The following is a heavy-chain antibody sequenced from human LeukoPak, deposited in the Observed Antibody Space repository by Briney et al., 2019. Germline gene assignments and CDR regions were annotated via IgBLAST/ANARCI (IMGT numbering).Heavy chain of an antibody. CDR1: GYTFTSYD. CDR2: MNPNSGNT. Sequence: GASVKVSCKASGYTFTSYDIYWVRQATGQGLEWMGWMNPNSGNTGYAQKFQGRVTMTRNTSISTAYMELSSLRSEDTAVYYCARVAGMEGRHYGSGVGYYGMDVWGQGTTVTVSS. V-gene: IGHV1-8*01. D-gene: IGHD3-10*01. CDR3: ARVAGMEGRHYGSGVGYYGMDV. J-gene: IGHJ6*02.